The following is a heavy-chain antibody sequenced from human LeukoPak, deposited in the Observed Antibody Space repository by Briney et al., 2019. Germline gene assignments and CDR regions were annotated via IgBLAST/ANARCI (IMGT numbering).Heavy chain of an antibody. CDR2: MNPNSGNT. CDR3: ARWGVWSGNY. CDR1: GYTFTGFN. Sequence: ASVKVSCKASGYTFTGFNIHWVRQATGQGLEWMGWMNPNSGNTGYAQKFQGRVTMTRNTSISTAYMELSSLRSEDTAVYYCARWGVWSGNYWGQGTLVTVSS. V-gene: IGHV1-8*02. J-gene: IGHJ4*02. D-gene: IGHD3-10*02.